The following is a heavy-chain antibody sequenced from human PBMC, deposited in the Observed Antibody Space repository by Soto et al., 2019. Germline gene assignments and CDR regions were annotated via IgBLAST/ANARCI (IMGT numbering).Heavy chain of an antibody. J-gene: IGHJ4*02. CDR3: AKTGGSYWGFDY. CDR1: GFTFSSYS. V-gene: IGHV3-23*01. CDR2: VTGSGSTT. Sequence: GGSLRLSCAASGFTFSSYSMNWVRQAPGKGLEWVSIVTGSGSTTDYADSVKGRFTISRDKSKNTLFLQMNSLRAEDTAVYYCAKTGGSYWGFDYWGQGTLVTVSS. D-gene: IGHD1-26*01.